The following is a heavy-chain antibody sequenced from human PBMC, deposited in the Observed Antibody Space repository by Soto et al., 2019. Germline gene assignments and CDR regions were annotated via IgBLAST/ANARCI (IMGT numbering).Heavy chain of an antibody. Sequence: QVQLQESGPGLVRPSETLSLTCSVSGGSISDYQWNWIRQSPGKGLEWIGYIYYSGRTNYNPSLKSRVTTSLDTSTKHFSLMLRPVPAADTAVYFCARMRGLGEISPYFDYWGQGTLVTVSS. J-gene: IGHJ4*02. CDR2: IYYSGRT. CDR3: ARMRGLGEISPYFDY. CDR1: GGSISDYQ. D-gene: IGHD3-16*02. V-gene: IGHV4-59*01.